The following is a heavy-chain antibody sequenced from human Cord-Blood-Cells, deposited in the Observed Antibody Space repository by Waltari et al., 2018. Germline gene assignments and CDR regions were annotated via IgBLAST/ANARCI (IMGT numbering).Heavy chain of an antibody. CDR3: ARDIGFWSGYHNPGAFDI. CDR1: GYTFTSYV. V-gene: IGHV1-18*01. Sequence: QVQLVQSGAEVKKPGASVKVSCKASGYTFTSYVISWVRQAPGQGLEWMGGMSAYKGNTNYAQKLQGRVTMTTDTSTSTAYMGLRSLRSDDTAVYYCARDIGFWSGYHNPGAFDIWRQGTMVTVSS. CDR2: MSAYKGNT. J-gene: IGHJ3*02. D-gene: IGHD3-3*01.